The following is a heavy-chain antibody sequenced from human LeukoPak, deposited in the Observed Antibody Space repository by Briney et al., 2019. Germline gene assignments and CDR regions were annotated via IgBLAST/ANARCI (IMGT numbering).Heavy chain of an antibody. V-gene: IGHV3-11*04. CDR3: ASGGDYDPTFYFVY. J-gene: IGHJ4*02. CDR1: GFTFSDYY. Sequence: GGSLRLSCAASGFTFSDYYMSWIRQAPGKGLEWVSCISSSGSTIYYADSVKGRFTISRDNAKNSLYLQMNSLRAEDTAVYYCASGGDYDPTFYFVYWGQGTLVTVSS. D-gene: IGHD3-22*01. CDR2: ISSSGSTI.